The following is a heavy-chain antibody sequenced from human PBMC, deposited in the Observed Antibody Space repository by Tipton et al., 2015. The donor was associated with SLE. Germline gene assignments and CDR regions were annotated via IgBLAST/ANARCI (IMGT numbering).Heavy chain of an antibody. Sequence: TLSLTCTVSGGSISSSNHYWGWIRQPPGKGLEWIGSIYYSGNTYYSPSLESRVTISVDTSKKQFSLKLSSVTAADTAVYYCAQAHLWGSYRYASDIWGQGTMVTVSS. D-gene: IGHD3-16*02. J-gene: IGHJ3*02. V-gene: IGHV4-39*07. CDR2: IYYSGNT. CDR1: GGSISSSNHY. CDR3: AQAHLWGSYRYASDI.